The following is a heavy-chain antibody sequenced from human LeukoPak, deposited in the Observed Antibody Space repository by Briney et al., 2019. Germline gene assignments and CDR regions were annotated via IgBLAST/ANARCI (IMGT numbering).Heavy chain of an antibody. CDR2: IKQDGSEK. J-gene: IGHJ4*02. Sequence: GGSLRLSCAASGFTFSSYWMSWVRQAPGKGLEWVANIKQDGSEKYYVDSVKGRFTISRDNAKNSLYLQMNSLRAEDTAVYYCASTGYYYDSSGYLSDYWGQGTLVTVSS. CDR3: ASTGYYYDSSGYLSDY. CDR1: GFTFSSYW. V-gene: IGHV3-7*01. D-gene: IGHD3-22*01.